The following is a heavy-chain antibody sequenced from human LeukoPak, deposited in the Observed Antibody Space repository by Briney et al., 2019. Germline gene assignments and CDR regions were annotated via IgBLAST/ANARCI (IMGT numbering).Heavy chain of an antibody. Sequence: SETLSLTCTVSGGSISSYYWSWLRQPPGKGLEWLGYIYYSGSTNYNPSLKSRVTISVDTSKNQFSLKLSSVTAADTAVYYCARGAHYDYVWGSYRYFDYWGQGTLVTVSS. CDR1: GGSISSYY. J-gene: IGHJ4*02. D-gene: IGHD3-16*02. V-gene: IGHV4-59*01. CDR2: IYYSGST. CDR3: ARGAHYDYVWGSYRYFDY.